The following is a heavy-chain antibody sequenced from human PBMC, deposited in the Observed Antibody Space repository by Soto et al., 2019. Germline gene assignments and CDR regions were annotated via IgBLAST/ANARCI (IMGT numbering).Heavy chain of an antibody. D-gene: IGHD3-3*02. V-gene: IGHV4-39*01. J-gene: IGHJ5*02. CDR3: ARHSLALRKNNWFDP. Sequence: SETLSLTCTVSGDSIISSDFYWGWVRQPPGKGLEWIGSIFYLGSSYYNPSLKSRVTMSVDTSKNQFSLRLRSVTAADTALYFCARHSLALRKNNWFDPWGQGTLVTVSS. CDR2: IFYLGSS. CDR1: GDSIISSDFY.